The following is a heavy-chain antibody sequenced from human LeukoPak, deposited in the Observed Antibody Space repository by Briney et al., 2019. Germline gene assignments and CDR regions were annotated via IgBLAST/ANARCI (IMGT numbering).Heavy chain of an antibody. CDR1: GGSFSDYY. D-gene: IGHD3-10*01. V-gene: IGHV4-34*01. J-gene: IGHJ4*02. CDR2: INHSGST. CDR3: ARAGFGLAPHRGTPFDY. Sequence: SETLSLTCAVYGGSFSDYYWSWIRQPPGKGLGWIGEINHSGSTNYNPSLKTRVTISVDTSKNQFSLKLKSVTAADTAMYYCARAGFGLAPHRGTPFDYWGQGTLVTVSS.